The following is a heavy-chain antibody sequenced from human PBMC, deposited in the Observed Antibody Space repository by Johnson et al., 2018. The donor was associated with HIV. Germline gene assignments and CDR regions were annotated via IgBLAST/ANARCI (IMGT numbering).Heavy chain of an antibody. CDR1: AFTFSSYA. Sequence: VQLVESGGGVVQPGGSLRLSCAASAFTFSSYAIHWVRQAPGKGLEWVAFIHYDGNNKYYADSVKGRFTISRDNSKNTLYLQMNSLRAEDTAVYYCAKDLSSGWYHAVDIWGQGTMVTVSS. CDR2: IHYDGNNK. J-gene: IGHJ3*02. D-gene: IGHD6-19*01. CDR3: AKDLSSGWYHAVDI. V-gene: IGHV3-30*02.